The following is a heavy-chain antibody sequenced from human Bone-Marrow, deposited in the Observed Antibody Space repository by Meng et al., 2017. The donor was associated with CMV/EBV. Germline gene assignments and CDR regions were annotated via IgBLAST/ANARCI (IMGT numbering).Heavy chain of an antibody. CDR3: ARALYQLLSKGMDV. D-gene: IGHD2-2*01. J-gene: IGHJ6*02. V-gene: IGHV3-30*04. CDR1: GFTFSSYA. Sequence: GGSLRLSCAASGFTFSSYAMHWVRQAPGKGLEWVAVISYDGSNKYYADSVKGRFTISRDNAKNSLYLQMNSLRAEDTAVYYCARALYQLLSKGMDVWGQGTTVTVSS. CDR2: ISYDGSNK.